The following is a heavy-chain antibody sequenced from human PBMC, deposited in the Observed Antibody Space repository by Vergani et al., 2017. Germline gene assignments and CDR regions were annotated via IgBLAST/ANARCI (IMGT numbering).Heavy chain of an antibody. CDR1: GHTFTGYY. CDR2: VNPNSGGT. J-gene: IGHJ4*02. D-gene: IGHD5-12*01. V-gene: IGHV1-2*02. CDR3: ARQKGGISGYDRKFDY. Sequence: QVQLVQSGAEVKKPGASVKVSCKASGHTFTGYYMHWVRQAPGQGLEWMGWVNPNSGGTNYAQKFQGRVTMTRDTSISTAYMELSRLRSDDTAVYYCARQKGGISGYDRKFDYWGQGTLVTVSS.